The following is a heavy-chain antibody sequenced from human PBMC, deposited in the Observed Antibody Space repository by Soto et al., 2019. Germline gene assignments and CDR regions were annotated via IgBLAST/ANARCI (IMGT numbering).Heavy chain of an antibody. V-gene: IGHV3-33*01. D-gene: IGHD5-12*01. CDR1: GFTFSSYG. J-gene: IGHJ4*02. CDR3: ARDPNPIVATISH. CDR2: IWYDGSNK. Sequence: GGSLRLSCAASGFTFSSYGMHWVRQAPGKGLEWVAVIWYDGSNKYYADSVKGRFTISRDNSKNTLYLQMNSLRAEDTAVYYCARDPNPIVATISHWGQGTLVTVSS.